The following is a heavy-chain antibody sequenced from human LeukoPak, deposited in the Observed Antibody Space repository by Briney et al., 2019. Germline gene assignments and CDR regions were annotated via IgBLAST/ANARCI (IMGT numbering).Heavy chain of an antibody. Sequence: GGSLRLSCAASGFTFSSYWMSWVRQAPGKGLEWVANIKQDGSEKYYVDSVKGRFTISRDNSKNTLYLQMNSLRAEDTAVYYCARVRGCGGDCYYIDYWGQGTLVTVSS. CDR2: IKQDGSEK. J-gene: IGHJ4*02. CDR1: GFTFSSYW. D-gene: IGHD2-21*02. CDR3: ARVRGCGGDCYYIDY. V-gene: IGHV3-7*01.